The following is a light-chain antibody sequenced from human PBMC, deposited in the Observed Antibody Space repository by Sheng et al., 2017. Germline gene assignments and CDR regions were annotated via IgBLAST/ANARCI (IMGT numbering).Light chain of an antibody. CDR2: GAS. V-gene: IGKV3D-15*01. CDR3: QQYHT. J-gene: IGKJ2*01. CDR1: QSVSSN. Sequence: EIVMTQSPATLSVSPGERATLSCRASQSVSSNLAWYQHKPGQAPRLLIYGASSRATGIPDRFSGSGSGTDFTLTISRLEPEDFAVYYCQQYHTFGQGTKLEI.